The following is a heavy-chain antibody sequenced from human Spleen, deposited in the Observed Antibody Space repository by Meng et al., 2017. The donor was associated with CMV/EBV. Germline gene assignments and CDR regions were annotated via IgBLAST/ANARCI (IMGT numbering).Heavy chain of an antibody. D-gene: IGHD3-3*01. J-gene: IGHJ5*02. CDR1: GSSSISSW. CDR2: IYNSGIT. CDR3: ARASLQFLEWFRWLDP. Sequence: GSSSISSWWSCVGQHAGKGLEESGEIYNSGITNYNQALKSRVTISVDTSKTQFTVKLTSVTAADTAVYYCARASLQFLEWFRWLDPWGQGSLVTVSS. V-gene: IGHV4-4*02.